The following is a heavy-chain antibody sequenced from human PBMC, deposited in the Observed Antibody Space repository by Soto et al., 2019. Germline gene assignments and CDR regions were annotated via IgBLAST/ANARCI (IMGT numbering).Heavy chain of an antibody. D-gene: IGHD1-7*01. CDR3: ARLGPINNWSYPLGC. V-gene: IGHV3-7*01. J-gene: IGHJ4*02. Sequence: GGSLRLSCAASGFTFSSYWMSWVRQAPGKGLEWVANINQDVSEKYYVDSVRGRFTISRDNAKNSLFLQMSSLRAEDTAVYFCARLGPINNWSYPLGCWGQGTLVTVSS. CDR2: INQDVSEK. CDR1: GFTFSSYW.